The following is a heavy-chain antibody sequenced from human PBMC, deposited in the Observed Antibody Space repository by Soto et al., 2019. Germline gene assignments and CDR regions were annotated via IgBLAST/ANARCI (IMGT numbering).Heavy chain of an antibody. CDR1: GFTFSSYS. Sequence: GGSLRLSCAASGFTFSSYSMNWVRQAPGKGLEWVSSISSSSSYIYYADSVKGRFTISRDNAKSSLYLQMNSLRDEDTAVYFCARDFGHGYYLDYWGRGTLVTVSS. CDR2: ISSSSSYI. V-gene: IGHV3-21*06. CDR3: ARDFGHGYYLDY. J-gene: IGHJ4*02. D-gene: IGHD3-3*01.